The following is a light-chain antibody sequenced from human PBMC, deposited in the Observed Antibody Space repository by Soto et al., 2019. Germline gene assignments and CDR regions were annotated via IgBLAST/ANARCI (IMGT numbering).Light chain of an antibody. CDR1: QGISKY. J-gene: IGKJ3*01. Sequence: DIQMTQSPSSLSASVGDSVTITCRASQGISKYVAWYQQKAGKAPKLLIFAASTLQSGVPSQFSGSGSGTDFTLSISSLQPEDVAIYYCQRYDSTLTFGPGTKVDLK. CDR3: QRYDSTLT. CDR2: AAS. V-gene: IGKV1-27*01.